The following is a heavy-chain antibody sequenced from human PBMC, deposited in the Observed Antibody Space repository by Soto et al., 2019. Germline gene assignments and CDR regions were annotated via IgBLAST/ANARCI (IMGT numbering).Heavy chain of an antibody. D-gene: IGHD4-4*01. CDR1: GFTFSSYA. CDR3: AKASYSTLYVGMDV. CDR2: ISGSGGST. J-gene: IGHJ6*02. V-gene: IGHV3-23*01. Sequence: EVQLLESGGGLVQPGGSLRLSCAASGFTFSSYAMSWVRQAPGKGLEWVSAISGSGGSTYYADSVKGRFTISRDNSKNRLYLQMNSLRAEDTAVYYCAKASYSTLYVGMDVWGQGTTVTVSS.